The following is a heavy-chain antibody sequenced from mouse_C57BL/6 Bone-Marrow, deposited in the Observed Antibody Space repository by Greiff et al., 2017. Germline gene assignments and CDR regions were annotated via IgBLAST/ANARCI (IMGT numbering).Heavy chain of an antibody. CDR1: GFNIKDDY. V-gene: IGHV14-4*01. J-gene: IGHJ4*01. CDR3: TFYAMDY. CDR2: IDPENGDT. Sequence: VQLMESGAELVRPGASVKLSCTASGFNIKDDYMHWVKQRPEQGLEWIGWIDPENGDTEYASKFQGKATITADTSSNTAYLQLSSLTSEDTAVYYCTFYAMDYWGQGTSVTVSS.